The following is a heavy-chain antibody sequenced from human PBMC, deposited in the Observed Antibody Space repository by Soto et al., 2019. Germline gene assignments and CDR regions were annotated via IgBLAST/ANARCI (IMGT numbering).Heavy chain of an antibody. J-gene: IGHJ4*02. CDR2: IYHSGNT. Sequence: QVQLQESGPGLVKPSGTLSLTCAVSGGSISSSNWWSWVRQPPGKGLEWIGEIYHSGNTNYNPSLKSRVTMAVDKSRNQFSLKLSSVTAADKAVYYCARRWGEGRVDYWGQGTLVTVSS. D-gene: IGHD3-10*01. V-gene: IGHV4-4*02. CDR3: ARRWGEGRVDY. CDR1: GGSISSSNW.